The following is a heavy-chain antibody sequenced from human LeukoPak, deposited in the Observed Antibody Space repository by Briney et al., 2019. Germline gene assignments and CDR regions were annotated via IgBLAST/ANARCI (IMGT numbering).Heavy chain of an antibody. Sequence: ASVKVSCKASGYTFTGYYMHWVRQAPGQGLEWMGWINPNSGGTNYAQKFQGRVTMTRDTSISTAYMELSRLRSDDTAVYYCARDSSGYYSFDYWGQGTLVTVSS. V-gene: IGHV1-2*02. CDR2: INPNSGGT. J-gene: IGHJ4*02. D-gene: IGHD3-22*01. CDR1: GYTFTGYY. CDR3: ARDSSGYYSFDY.